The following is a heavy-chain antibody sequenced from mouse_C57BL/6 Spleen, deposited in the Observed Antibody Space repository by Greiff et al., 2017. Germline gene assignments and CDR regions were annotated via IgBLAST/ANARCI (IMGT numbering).Heavy chain of an antibody. CDR2: FYPYNGVS. D-gene: IGHD1-1*01. Sequence: EVQLQQSGPELVKPGASVKISCKASGYSFTGYYMPWVKQSHGNILDWIGNFYPYNGVSSYNQKFKGKATLTVDKSSSTAYMELRSLTSEDSAVYYCARSNYYGSSYLYFDYWGQGTTLTVSS. CDR3: ARSNYYGSSYLYFDY. V-gene: IGHV1-31*01. CDR1: GYSFTGYY. J-gene: IGHJ2*01.